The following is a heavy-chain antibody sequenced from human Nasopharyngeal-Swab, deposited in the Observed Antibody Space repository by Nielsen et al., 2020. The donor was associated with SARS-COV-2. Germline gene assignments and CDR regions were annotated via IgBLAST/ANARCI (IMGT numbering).Heavy chain of an antibody. CDR3: TRGGYGDCGLYYFDY. J-gene: IGHJ4*02. CDR1: GFTFGDYA. D-gene: IGHD4-17*01. CDR2: IRSKAYGGTT. Sequence: GESLKISCTASGFTFGDYAMSWVRQAPGKGLEWVGFIRSKAYGGTTEYAASVKGRFTISRDDSKSIAYLQMNSLKTEDTAVYYCTRGGYGDCGLYYFDYWGQGTLVTVSS. V-gene: IGHV3-49*04.